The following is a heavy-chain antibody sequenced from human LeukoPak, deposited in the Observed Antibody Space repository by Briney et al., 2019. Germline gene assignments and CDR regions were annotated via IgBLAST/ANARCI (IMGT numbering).Heavy chain of an antibody. CDR1: VGSISTYY. Sequence: PSETLSLTCTVSVGSISTYYWSWIRQPAGKGLEWIGRIDTSGNSHYNPSLKSRVSMSVDASKNQFSLRLTSVTGADTAVYSWARQVNIYVCGKGTTVTVSS. D-gene: IGHD3-3*02. J-gene: IGHJ6*03. V-gene: IGHV4-4*07. CDR3: ARQVNIYV. CDR2: IDTSGNS.